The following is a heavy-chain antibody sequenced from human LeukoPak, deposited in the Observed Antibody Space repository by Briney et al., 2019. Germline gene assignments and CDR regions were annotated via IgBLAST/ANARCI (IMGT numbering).Heavy chain of an antibody. D-gene: IGHD2-2*02. CDR2: IIPIFGTA. CDR1: GGTFSSYA. V-gene: IGHV1-69*01. J-gene: IGHJ4*02. Sequence: GASVKVSCKASGGTFSSYAISWVRQAPGQGLEWMGGIIPIFGTANYAQKFQGRVTITADESTSTAYMELSSLRSEDTAVYYCARGDCSSTSCYTYYFDYWGQGTLVTVSS. CDR3: ARGDCSSTSCYTYYFDY.